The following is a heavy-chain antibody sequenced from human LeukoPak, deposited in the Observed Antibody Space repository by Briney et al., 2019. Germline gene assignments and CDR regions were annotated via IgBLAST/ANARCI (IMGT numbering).Heavy chain of an antibody. D-gene: IGHD6-6*01. CDR1: GFTFSSYW. J-gene: IGHJ4*02. CDR2: ISYDGSNK. CDR3: ARELSSFGFDY. V-gene: IGHV3-30-3*01. Sequence: GGSLRLSCAASGFTFSSYWMSWVRQAPGKGLEWVAVISYDGSNKYYADSVKGRFTISRDNSRNTLYLQMNSLRAEDTAVYYCARELSSFGFDYWGQGTLVTVSS.